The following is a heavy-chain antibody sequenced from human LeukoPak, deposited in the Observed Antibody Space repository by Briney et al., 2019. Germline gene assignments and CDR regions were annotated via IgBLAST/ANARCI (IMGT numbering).Heavy chain of an antibody. J-gene: IGHJ4*02. CDR2: INPNSGGT. Sequence: ASVKVSCKASGYTFTVYYMHWVREAPGQGLEWMGWINPNSGGTNYAQKFQGRVTMTRDTSISTAYMELSRLRSDDTAVYYCATRGQWLLSFDYWGQGTLVTVSS. CDR3: ATRGQWLLSFDY. D-gene: IGHD3-3*01. CDR1: GYTFTVYY. V-gene: IGHV1-2*02.